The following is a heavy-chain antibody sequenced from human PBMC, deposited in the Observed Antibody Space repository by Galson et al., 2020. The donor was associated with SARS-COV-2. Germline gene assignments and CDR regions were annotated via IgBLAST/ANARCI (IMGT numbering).Heavy chain of an antibody. J-gene: IGHJ3*02. Sequence: APVKVSCKASGYTFSAYYIHWVRQAPGQGPEWVGWVNPKTGDTNYAQKFQGRVTMTRDTSIRTAYMELSSLRSDDTAVYYCARPQMSYYDSSGYYFDAFDIWGQGTLVTVSS. CDR3: ARPQMSYYDSSGYYFDAFDI. CDR1: GYTFSAYY. CDR2: VNPKTGDT. V-gene: IGHV1-2*02. D-gene: IGHD3-22*01.